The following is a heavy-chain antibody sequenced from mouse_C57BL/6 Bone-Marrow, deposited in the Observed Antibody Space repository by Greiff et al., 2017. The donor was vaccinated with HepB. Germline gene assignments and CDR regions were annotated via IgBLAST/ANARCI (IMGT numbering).Heavy chain of an antibody. V-gene: IGHV2-2*01. D-gene: IGHD1-1*01. CDR1: GFSLTSYG. J-gene: IGHJ3*01. CDR3: ARGGTTVEFAY. CDR2: IWSGGST. Sequence: VKLMESGPGLVQPSQSLSITCTVSGFSLTSYGVHWVRQSPGKGLEWLGVIWSGGSTDYNAAFISRLSISKDNSKSQVFFKMNSLQADDTAIYYCARGGTTVEFAYWGQGTLVTVSA.